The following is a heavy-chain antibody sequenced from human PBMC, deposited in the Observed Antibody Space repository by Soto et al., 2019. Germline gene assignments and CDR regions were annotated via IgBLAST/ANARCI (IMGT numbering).Heavy chain of an antibody. J-gene: IGHJ6*02. CDR2: ISGSGGST. D-gene: IGHD1-7*01. CDR3: AKDRFDWNYPKNGMDV. V-gene: IGHV3-23*01. CDR1: GFTFSSYA. Sequence: EVQLLESGGGLVQPGGSLRLSCAASGFTFSSYAMSWVRQAPGKGLEWVSAISGSGGSTYYADSVKGRFTISRDNSKNTLYLQMNSLRAEDTAVYYCAKDRFDWNYPKNGMDVWGQGTTVTVSS.